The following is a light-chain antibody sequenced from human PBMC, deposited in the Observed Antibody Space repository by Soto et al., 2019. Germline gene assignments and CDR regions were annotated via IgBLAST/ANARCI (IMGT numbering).Light chain of an antibody. Sequence: EIVLPQSPGTLSLSPGERSTLSCRASQSVSSSYLAWYQQKPGQAPRLLIYGASSRATGIPDRFSGSGSGTDFTLTISRLDLEDSAFYYCQQYVTSSWTFGQGTKVDIK. V-gene: IGKV3-20*01. CDR1: QSVSSSY. CDR3: QQYVTSSWT. J-gene: IGKJ1*01. CDR2: GAS.